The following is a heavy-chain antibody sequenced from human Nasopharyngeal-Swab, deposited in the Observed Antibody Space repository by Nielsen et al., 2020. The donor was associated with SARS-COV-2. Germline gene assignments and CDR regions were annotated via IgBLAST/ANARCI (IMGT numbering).Heavy chain of an antibody. Sequence: GESLKISCAASGFTVSSNYMSWVRQAPGKGLEWVSVIYSGGSTYYADSVKGRFTVSRHNSKNTLYLQMNSLRAEDTAVYYCASIIQLWFAFDIWGQGTMVTVSS. CDR1: GFTVSSNY. J-gene: IGHJ3*02. D-gene: IGHD5-18*01. CDR2: IYSGGST. CDR3: ASIIQLWFAFDI. V-gene: IGHV3-53*04.